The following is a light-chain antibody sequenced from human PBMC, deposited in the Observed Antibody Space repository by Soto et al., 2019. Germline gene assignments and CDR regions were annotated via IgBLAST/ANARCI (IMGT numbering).Light chain of an antibody. CDR2: GAS. V-gene: IGKV3-20*01. CDR3: QQYGSVHSWK. Sequence: IVLTIPPCSLSSSKNKLPTLSFRSIQSVSNNYLAWYQQKPGQAPRLLIYGASNRATGIQDRFSGSGSGTDFTLTISRLEPEDFAVYYCQQYGSVHSWKFGQGTKADI. J-gene: IGKJ1*01. CDR1: QSVSNNY.